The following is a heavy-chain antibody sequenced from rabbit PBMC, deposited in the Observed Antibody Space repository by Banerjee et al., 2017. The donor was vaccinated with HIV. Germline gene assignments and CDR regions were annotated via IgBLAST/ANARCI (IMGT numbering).Heavy chain of an antibody. CDR3: ARDPPGSSDYDL. V-gene: IGHV1S40*01. J-gene: IGHJ4*01. Sequence: QSLEESGGDLVKPGASLTLTCTASGFSFSSGYYMCWVRQAPGKGLEWIACIYAGSNGSTYYASWAKGRFTISKTSSTTVTLQMTSLTAADTATYFCARDPPGSSDYDLWGQGTLVTVS. D-gene: IGHD8-1*01. CDR1: GFSFSSGYY. CDR2: IYAGSNGST.